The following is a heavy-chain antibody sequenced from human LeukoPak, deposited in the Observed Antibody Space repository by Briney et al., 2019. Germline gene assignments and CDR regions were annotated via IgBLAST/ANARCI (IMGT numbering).Heavy chain of an antibody. D-gene: IGHD3-10*01. CDR3: AKDAVRGSGRINWFDT. V-gene: IGHV3-23*01. J-gene: IGHJ5*02. CDR2: ITGVGGNT. CDR1: GFTFDDYA. Sequence: GGSLRLSCAASGFTFDDYAMTWVRQAPGKGLEWVSGITGVGGNTYYADSVKGRFTISRDNSKNTLYLQMNSLRVEDTAAYYCAKDAVRGSGRINWFDTWGQGTLVTVSS.